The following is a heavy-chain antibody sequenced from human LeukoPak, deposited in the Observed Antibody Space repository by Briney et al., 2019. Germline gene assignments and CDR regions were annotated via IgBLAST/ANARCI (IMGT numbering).Heavy chain of an antibody. Sequence: SGGSLRLSCAASGFTLSSYWMSWVRQAPGKGLEWVANIKQDGNEKYYVDSVRGRFTISRDNAKNSLYLQMNSLRAEDTAIYYCARFGLRYYYAMDVWGQGTTVTVSS. CDR1: GFTLSSYW. J-gene: IGHJ6*02. CDR2: IKQDGNEK. CDR3: ARFGLRYYYAMDV. V-gene: IGHV3-7*04. D-gene: IGHD3-10*01.